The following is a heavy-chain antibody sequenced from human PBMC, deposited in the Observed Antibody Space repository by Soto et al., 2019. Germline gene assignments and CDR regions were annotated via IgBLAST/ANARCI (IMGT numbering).Heavy chain of an antibody. CDR2: MNPNSGNT. Sequence: QVQLVQSGAEVKKPGASVKVSCKASGYNFTSYDINWVRQATGQGLEWMGWMNPNSGNTGYAQKYQGIVTSPRNTSTSTAYMALSSLRSEDTVVYYGARERVRRGVVDWGQGTLVTVSS. CDR1: GYNFTSYD. V-gene: IGHV1-8*01. D-gene: IGHD3-10*01. J-gene: IGHJ4*02. CDR3: ARERVRRGVVD.